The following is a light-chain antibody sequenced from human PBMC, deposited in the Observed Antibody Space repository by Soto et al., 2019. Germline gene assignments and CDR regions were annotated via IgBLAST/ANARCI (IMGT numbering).Light chain of an antibody. J-gene: IGKJ4*01. Sequence: EIVLTQSPATLSLSPGERATLSCRASQSVSSYLAWYQQKPGQAPRLLIYGSSNRATGIPARFSGSGSATDFTLTISSLESEDFAVYCCQERSNWPPGLTFGGGTKVEIK. CDR1: QSVSSY. V-gene: IGKV3-11*01. CDR3: QERSNWPPGLT. CDR2: GSS.